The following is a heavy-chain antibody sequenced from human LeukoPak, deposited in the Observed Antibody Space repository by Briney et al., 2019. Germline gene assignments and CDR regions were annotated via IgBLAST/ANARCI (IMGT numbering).Heavy chain of an antibody. V-gene: IGHV4-59*08. CDR1: GGSITSYY. J-gene: IGHJ4*02. Sequence: SETLSLTCTVSGGSITSYYWSWIRQPPGKGLEWIGYIYYSGSTNYNPSLKSRVTISADTSRNQFSLKLTSVTAADTAVYYCAIMAGYWGQGTLVTVSS. CDR3: AIMAGY. D-gene: IGHD3-10*01. CDR2: IYYSGST.